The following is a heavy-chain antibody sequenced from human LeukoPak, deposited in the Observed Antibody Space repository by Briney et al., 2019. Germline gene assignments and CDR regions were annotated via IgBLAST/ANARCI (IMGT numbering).Heavy chain of an antibody. CDR1: GFTFNSYG. Sequence: PGGSLRLSCAASGFTFNSYGMHWVRQAPGKGLEWVAVISYDGSNKYYADSVKDRFTISRDNSKNTLYLQMNSLRAEDTAVYYCAKETGFGLLSPTDSAHTFDIWGQGTMVTVSS. CDR3: AKETGFGLLSPTDSAHTFDI. D-gene: IGHD3-10*01. V-gene: IGHV3-30*18. CDR2: ISYDGSNK. J-gene: IGHJ3*02.